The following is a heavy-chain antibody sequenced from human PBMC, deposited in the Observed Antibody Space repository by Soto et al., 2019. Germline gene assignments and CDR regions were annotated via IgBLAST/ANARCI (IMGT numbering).Heavy chain of an antibody. CDR3: ARRSKSTTGWYYFDL. CDR2: VYYNGVT. CDR1: GCSISNGF. Sequence: QVQLQESGPGLVKPSENLFLTCPGSGCSISNGFWSLGRQPPGKGLEWIGYVYYNGVTKYNPSLKSRVTIPVDTSQNQFSLRLSSVTAADTAVYYCARRSKSTTGWYYFDLWGQGTLVTVSS. J-gene: IGHJ4*02. V-gene: IGHV4-59*01. D-gene: IGHD6-19*01.